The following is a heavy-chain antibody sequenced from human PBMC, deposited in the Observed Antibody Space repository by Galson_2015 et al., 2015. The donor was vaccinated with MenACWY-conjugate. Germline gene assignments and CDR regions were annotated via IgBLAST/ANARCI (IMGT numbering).Heavy chain of an antibody. D-gene: IGHD6-19*01. V-gene: IGHV3-23*01. CDR2: ISSSADRT. CDR1: GFTFSRYA. Sequence: SLRLSCAGSGFTFSRYAMSWVRQAPGKGLEWVSAISSSADRTYYTDSVKGRFTISRDNSKNTLYLQMDSLRAEDTAVYYCAQDRGYSSAWGQGTRVTVSS. CDR3: AQDRGYSSA. J-gene: IGHJ5*02.